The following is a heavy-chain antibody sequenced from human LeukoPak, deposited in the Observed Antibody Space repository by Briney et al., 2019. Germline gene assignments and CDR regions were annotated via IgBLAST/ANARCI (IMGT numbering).Heavy chain of an antibody. D-gene: IGHD2-21*01. V-gene: IGHV4-39*07. CDR2: INYSGSI. CDR1: GGSISSRSYY. CDR3: ARGVVIAPQTFDY. J-gene: IGHJ4*02. Sequence: SETLSLTCTVSGGSISSRSYYWGWFRQPPRQGLEWTGSINYSGSIFYNASLQSRVTISLDSSKNQFSLRLTSVTAADTAVYYCARGVVIAPQTFDYWGQGTLVTVSS.